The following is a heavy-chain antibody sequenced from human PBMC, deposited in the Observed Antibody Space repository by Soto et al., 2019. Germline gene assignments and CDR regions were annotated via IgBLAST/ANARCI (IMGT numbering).Heavy chain of an antibody. Sequence: SLRLSCAASGLTFDNYAMHWVRQPPGKGLEWVSGISWNSDSIGYAQSVKGRFTISRDNAKNSLYLQMNSLRTEDTAFYYCAKDLVYSGYNDQTYFDYWGQGILVTVSS. J-gene: IGHJ4*02. D-gene: IGHD5-12*01. CDR2: ISWNSDSI. V-gene: IGHV3-9*01. CDR1: GLTFDNYA. CDR3: AKDLVYSGYNDQTYFDY.